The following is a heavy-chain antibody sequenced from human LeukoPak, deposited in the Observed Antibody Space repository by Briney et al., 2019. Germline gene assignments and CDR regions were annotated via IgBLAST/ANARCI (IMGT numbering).Heavy chain of an antibody. CDR3: ARAGPRDFWSGLTRKNWFDP. CDR1: SGSISTSNYY. CDR2: IFYSGST. V-gene: IGHV4-39*07. D-gene: IGHD3-3*01. Sequence: SETLSLTCTVSSGSISTSNYYWGWVRQPPGKALEWIGNIFYSGSTNYNPSLKSRVTISVDTSKNQFSLKLSSVTAADTAVYYCARAGPRDFWSGLTRKNWFDPWGQGTLVTVSS. J-gene: IGHJ5*02.